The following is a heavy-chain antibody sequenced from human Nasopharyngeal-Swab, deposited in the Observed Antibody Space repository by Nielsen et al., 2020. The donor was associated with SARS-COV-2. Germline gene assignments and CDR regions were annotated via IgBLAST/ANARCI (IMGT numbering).Heavy chain of an antibody. Sequence: SETLSLTCTVSGGSISSSSYYWGWIRQPPGKGLEWIGSIYYSGSTNYNPSLKSRVTISVDTSKNQFSLKLSSVTAADTAVYYCARGRYSSSPGGYWGQGTLVTVSS. CDR3: ARGRYSSSPGGY. D-gene: IGHD6-13*01. J-gene: IGHJ4*02. V-gene: IGHV4-39*07. CDR2: IYYSGST. CDR1: GGSISSSSYY.